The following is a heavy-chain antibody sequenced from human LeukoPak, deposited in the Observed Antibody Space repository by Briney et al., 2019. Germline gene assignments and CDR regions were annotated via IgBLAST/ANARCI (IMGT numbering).Heavy chain of an antibody. Sequence: SETLSLTCTVSGGSISSYYWSWIRQPPGKGLEWIGYIYYSGSTYYNPSLKSRATISLDTSNNQFSLKLSSVTAADTAVYYCARGGRTRLTMIVRGALDYWGQGTLVTVSS. J-gene: IGHJ4*02. V-gene: IGHV4-59*08. D-gene: IGHD3-22*01. CDR2: IYYSGST. CDR1: GGSISSYY. CDR3: ARGGRTRLTMIVRGALDY.